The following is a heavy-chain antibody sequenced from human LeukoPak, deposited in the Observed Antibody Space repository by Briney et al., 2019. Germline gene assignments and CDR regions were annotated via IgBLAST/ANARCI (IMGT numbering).Heavy chain of an antibody. D-gene: IGHD6-19*01. CDR1: GYTFTGCA. CDR3: AKDRGYSTGNTMDV. V-gene: IGHV7-4-1*02. Sequence: ASVKVSCKASGYTFTGCAMNWVRRAPGQGLEWMGWINTNTGNPTYAQGFTGRFVFSLDTSVSTAYLQISSLKAEDSAVYYCAKDRGYSTGNTMDVWGQGTTVTVSS. CDR2: INTNTGNP. J-gene: IGHJ6*02.